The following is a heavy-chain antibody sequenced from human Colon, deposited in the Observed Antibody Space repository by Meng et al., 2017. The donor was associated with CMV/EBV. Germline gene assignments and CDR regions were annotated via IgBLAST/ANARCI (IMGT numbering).Heavy chain of an antibody. J-gene: IGHJ6*02. CDR1: GGSINTGGHY. D-gene: IGHD3-22*01. V-gene: IGHV4-31*03. CDR3: ARGVTMITAGMDV. CDR2: IYESGAT. Sequence: SETLSLTCTVSGGSINTGGHYWSWVRQHPGKGLEWIGYIYESGATYYNPSLKSRVTITMDTPKNTVSLNLKSVTAADTAVYYCARGVTMITAGMDVWSQGTTVTVSS.